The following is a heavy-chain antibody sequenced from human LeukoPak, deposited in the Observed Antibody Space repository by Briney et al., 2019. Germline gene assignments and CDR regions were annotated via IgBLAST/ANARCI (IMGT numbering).Heavy chain of an antibody. J-gene: IGHJ4*02. CDR3: AREFGVVIPFDY. V-gene: IGHV4-39*07. CDR1: GFTFSSYA. Sequence: GSLRLSCAASGFTFSSYAMSWIRQPPGKGLEWIGSIYYSGSTYYNPSLKSRVTISVDTSKNQFSLKLSSVTAADTAVYYCAREFGVVIPFDYWGQGTLVTVSS. D-gene: IGHD3-3*01. CDR2: IYYSGST.